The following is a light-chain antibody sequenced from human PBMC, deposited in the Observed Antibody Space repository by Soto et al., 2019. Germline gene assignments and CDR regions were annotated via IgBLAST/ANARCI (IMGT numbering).Light chain of an antibody. Sequence: SYELTQPPSVSVAPGQTARLTCGGDSIGGKSVHWYQQKAGLAPVVVVYDDRHRPSGIPERFSGSNSGATATLTISSVEAGDEADYYCQVWESSSDQRIFGGGTKVTVL. V-gene: IGLV3-21*02. CDR3: QVWESSSDQRI. CDR1: SIGGKS. J-gene: IGLJ2*01. CDR2: DDR.